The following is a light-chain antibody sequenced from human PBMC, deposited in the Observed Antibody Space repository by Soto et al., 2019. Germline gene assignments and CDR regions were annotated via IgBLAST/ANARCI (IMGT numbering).Light chain of an antibody. CDR1: QRVSSN. CDR2: GAS. J-gene: IGKJ1*01. V-gene: IGKV3-15*01. CDR3: LQYNNWLRT. Sequence: EILMTQSPATLSVSPGDRATISCRASQRVSSNLAWYQQKPGQAPRLLIYGASTMATGIPARFSGSGSGTEFTLTISSLQSEDFAAYYCLQYNNWLRTFGQGTKVEIK.